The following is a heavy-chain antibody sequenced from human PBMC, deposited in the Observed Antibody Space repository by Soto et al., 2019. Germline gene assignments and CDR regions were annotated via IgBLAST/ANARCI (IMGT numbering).Heavy chain of an antibody. D-gene: IGHD6-19*01. J-gene: IGHJ4*02. CDR3: ARSIAVAGTFDY. V-gene: IGHV3-53*01. CDR1: GFTVSSNY. Sequence: EVQLVESGGGLIQPGGSLRLSCAASGFTVSSNYMSWVRQAPGKGLEWVSVIYSGGNTYYADSVKGRFTISRDNSKNTLYLQMTSLRAEDTAVYYCARSIAVAGTFDYWGQGTLVTVSS. CDR2: IYSGGNT.